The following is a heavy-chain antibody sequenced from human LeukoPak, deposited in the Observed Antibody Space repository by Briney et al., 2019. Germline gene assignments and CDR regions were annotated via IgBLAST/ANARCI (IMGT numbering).Heavy chain of an antibody. J-gene: IGHJ3*01. Sequence: GGSLRLSCAASGFAFSDDYMTWIRQAPGKGLEWLSYISSTTGRIIYYADSVKGRFTISRDNTKNSLFLQMVSLRVEDAAVYYCARYYSDAFDVWGQGTEVTVSS. D-gene: IGHD3-10*01. CDR2: ISSTTGRII. CDR1: GFAFSDDY. CDR3: ARYYSDAFDV. V-gene: IGHV3-11*04.